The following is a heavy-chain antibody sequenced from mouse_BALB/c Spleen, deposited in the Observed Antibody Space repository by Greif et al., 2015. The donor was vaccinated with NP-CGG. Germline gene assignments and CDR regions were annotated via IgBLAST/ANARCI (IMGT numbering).Heavy chain of an antibody. CDR1: GYTLTSYV. Sequence: VQLQQSGPELVKPGASVKMSCKASGYTLTSYVMHWVKQKPGQGLEWIGYINPYNDGSKYNEKFKGKATLTSDKSSSTAYMELSSLTSEDSAVYYCAGITTVVDYYSMDYWGQGTSVTVSS. J-gene: IGHJ4*01. V-gene: IGHV1-14*01. D-gene: IGHD1-1*01. CDR2: INPYNDGS. CDR3: AGITTVVDYYSMDY.